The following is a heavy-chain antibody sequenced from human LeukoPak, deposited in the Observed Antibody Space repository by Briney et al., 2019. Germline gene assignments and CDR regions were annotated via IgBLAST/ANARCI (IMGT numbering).Heavy chain of an antibody. D-gene: IGHD5-18*01. CDR3: ARVKWIQLFDP. Sequence: SETLSLTCTVSGGSISSGDYYWSWIRQPPGKGLEWIGYIYYSGSTYYNPSLKSRVTISVDTSKNQFSLKLSSVTAADTAVYYCARVKWIQLFDPWGQGTLVTVSS. V-gene: IGHV4-30-4*01. J-gene: IGHJ5*02. CDR1: GGSISSGDYY. CDR2: IYYSGST.